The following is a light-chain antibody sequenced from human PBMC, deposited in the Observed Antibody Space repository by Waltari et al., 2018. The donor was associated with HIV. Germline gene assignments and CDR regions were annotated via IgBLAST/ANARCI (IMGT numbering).Light chain of an antibody. J-gene: IGKJ3*01. CDR3: QQYGTLPFT. Sequence: IVLTQSPGTLSLSPGERATLSCRASHSVSSSYLAWFQQRPGKAPRLLIHGASDRATGVPDFTLTISRLEPEDVAVYFCQQYGTLPFTFGPGTKVEI. CDR1: HSVSSSY. CDR2: GAS. V-gene: IGKV3-20*01.